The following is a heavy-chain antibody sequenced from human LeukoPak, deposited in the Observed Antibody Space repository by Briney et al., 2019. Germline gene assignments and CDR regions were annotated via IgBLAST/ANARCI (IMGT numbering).Heavy chain of an antibody. CDR1: GYTFTSYG. CDR3: ARSVSSWLGSGAQYYFDY. CDR2: ISAYNGNT. J-gene: IGHJ4*02. D-gene: IGHD6-19*01. Sequence: ASVKVSCKASGYTFTSYGISWVRQAPGQGLEWMGWISAYNGNTNYAQKLQGRVTMTTDTSTSTAYMELRSLRSEDTAVYYCARSVSSWLGSGAQYYFDYWGQGTLVTVSS. V-gene: IGHV1-18*01.